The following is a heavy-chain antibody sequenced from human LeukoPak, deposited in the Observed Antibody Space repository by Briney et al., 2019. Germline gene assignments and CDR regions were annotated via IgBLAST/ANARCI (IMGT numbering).Heavy chain of an antibody. CDR2: ITHSGSP. V-gene: IGHV4-34*01. J-gene: IGHJ2*01. CDR1: SGSLSGYY. CDR3: ARGVDL. Sequence: SETLSLTCGVSSGSLSGYYWRWIRQPPGGGLEWLGEITHSGSPNYNPSLKSRVSISGDTSKKQFSLNLKSVTAADTGVYYCARGVDLWGRGTPVTVSS.